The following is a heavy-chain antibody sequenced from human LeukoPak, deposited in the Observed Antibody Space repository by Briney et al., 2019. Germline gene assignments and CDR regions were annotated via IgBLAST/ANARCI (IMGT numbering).Heavy chain of an antibody. CDR2: ISAYNGNT. D-gene: IGHD3-22*01. J-gene: IGHJ5*02. V-gene: IGHV1-18*01. CDR1: GYTFTSYG. Sequence: ASVKVSCKASGYTFTSYGISWVRQAPGQGLEWMGWISAYNGNTNHAQKLQGRVTMTTDTSTSTAYMELRSLRSDDTAVYYCATDTNYYDSSGLPSFDPWGQATLVTVSS. CDR3: ATDTNYYDSSGLPSFDP.